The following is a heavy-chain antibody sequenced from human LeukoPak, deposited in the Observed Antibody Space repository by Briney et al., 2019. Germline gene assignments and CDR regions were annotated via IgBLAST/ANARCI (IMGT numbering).Heavy chain of an antibody. J-gene: IGHJ4*02. CDR1: GYTFTGYY. V-gene: IGHV1-2*02. CDR3: ARVVMYYYDSSGYFPLDY. D-gene: IGHD3-22*01. Sequence: EASVKVSCKASGYTFTGYYMHWVRQAPGQGLEWMGWINPNSGGTNYAQKFQGRVTMTRDTSISTAYMELSRLRSDDTAVYYCARVVMYYYDSSGYFPLDYWGQGTLVTVSS. CDR2: INPNSGGT.